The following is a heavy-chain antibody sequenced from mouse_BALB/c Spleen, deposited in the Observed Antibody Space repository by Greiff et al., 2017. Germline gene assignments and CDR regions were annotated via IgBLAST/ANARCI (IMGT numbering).Heavy chain of an antibody. J-gene: IGHJ3*01. CDR2: ISYSGST. CDR3: ARYYRYDVGFAY. D-gene: IGHD2-14*01. Sequence: EVKLVESGPSLVKPSQTLSLTCSVTGDSITSGYWNWIRKFPGNKLEYMGYISYSGSTYYNPSLKSRISITRDTSKNQYYLQLNSVTTEDTATYYCARYYRYDVGFAYWGQGTLVTVSA. CDR1: GDSITSGY. V-gene: IGHV3-8*02.